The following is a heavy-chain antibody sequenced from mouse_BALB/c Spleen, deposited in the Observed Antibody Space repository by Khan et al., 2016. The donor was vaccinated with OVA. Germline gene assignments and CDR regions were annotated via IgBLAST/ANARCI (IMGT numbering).Heavy chain of an antibody. CDR2: IWGDGSK. CDR1: GISLTSYG. V-gene: IGHV2-3*01. Sequence: VELVESGPGLVAPSQTLSITCTVSGISLTSYGVTWVRQPPGKGLEWLGIIWGDGSKNYHYTLRSRLTISKDSSRSQVFLTLNSLQTADTATYYCAKFFYGGISDCYFDVWVAGTTVTVSS. J-gene: IGHJ1*01. CDR3: AKFFYGGISDCYFDV. D-gene: IGHD1-1*01.